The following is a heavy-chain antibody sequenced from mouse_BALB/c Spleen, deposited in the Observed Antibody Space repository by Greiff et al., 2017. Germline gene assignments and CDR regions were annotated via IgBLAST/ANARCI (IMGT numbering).Heavy chain of an antibody. J-gene: IGHJ4*01. CDR2: INPYNDGT. CDR1: GYSFTSYV. Sequence: VQLLQSGPELVKPGPSVSISCKASGYSFTSYVMRWVKQKPGQGLVWIGYINPYNDGTKYNEKFKGKATLTSDKSSSPAYMELSSLTSEDAAVYDCARDACYRYDGYAMAYWGQGTPVTVSA. CDR3: ARDACYRYDGYAMAY. D-gene: IGHD2-14*01. V-gene: IGHV1-14*01.